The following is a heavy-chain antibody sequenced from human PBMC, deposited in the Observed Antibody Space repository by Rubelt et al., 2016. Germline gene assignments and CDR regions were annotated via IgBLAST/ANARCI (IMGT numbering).Heavy chain of an antibody. CDR3: ARVEWFGELSYFDY. D-gene: IGHD3-10*01. CDR2: INHSGST. J-gene: IGHJ4*02. Sequence: GWIGEINHSGSTNYNPSLKSRVTISVDTSKNQFSLKLSSVTAADTAVYYCARVEWFGELSYFDYWGQGTLVTVSS. V-gene: IGHV4-34*01.